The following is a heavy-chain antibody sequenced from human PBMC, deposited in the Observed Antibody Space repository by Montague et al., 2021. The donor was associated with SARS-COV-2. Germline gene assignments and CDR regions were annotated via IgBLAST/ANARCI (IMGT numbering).Heavy chain of an antibody. CDR1: GGSISTYY. CDR3: ARLPYDNSYGMDV. Sequence: SDTLSLTCTVSGGSISTYYWNWIRQFPGKGLERIGYIDYSGSTNYNPSLQSRVIISVDRSKIQFSLKLNSVTAADTAIYYCARLPYDNSYGMDVWGQGTTVTVSS. CDR2: IDYSGST. V-gene: IGHV4-59*07. D-gene: IGHD3-9*01. J-gene: IGHJ6*02.